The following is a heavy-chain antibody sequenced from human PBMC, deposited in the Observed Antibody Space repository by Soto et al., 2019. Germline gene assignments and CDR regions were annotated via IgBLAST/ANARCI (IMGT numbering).Heavy chain of an antibody. Sequence: GGSLRLSCAASGFTVSSNYMSWVRQAPGKGLEWVSVIYSGGSTYYADSVKGRFTISRDNSKNTLYLQMNSLRAEDTAVYYCARQIRITIFGVVIRDAFDIWGQGTMVTVSS. V-gene: IGHV3-66*04. CDR3: ARQIRITIFGVVIRDAFDI. CDR2: IYSGGST. CDR1: GFTVSSNY. J-gene: IGHJ3*02. D-gene: IGHD3-3*01.